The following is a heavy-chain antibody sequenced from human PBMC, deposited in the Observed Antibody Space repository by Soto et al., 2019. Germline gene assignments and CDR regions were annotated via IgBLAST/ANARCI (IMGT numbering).Heavy chain of an antibody. V-gene: IGHV3-23*04. Sequence: EVHLVESGGGLVQPGGSLRLSCAASGFTISSYAMSWVRQAPGKGLVWVSAITGSGGTTYYADSVKGRFTISRDNSKNSLYLQMDSLRAADTAVYFCASVDFGASIPHFAYWGQGTLVTFSS. J-gene: IGHJ4*02. CDR3: ASVDFGASIPHFAY. D-gene: IGHD4-17*01. CDR2: ITGSGGTT. CDR1: GFTISSYA.